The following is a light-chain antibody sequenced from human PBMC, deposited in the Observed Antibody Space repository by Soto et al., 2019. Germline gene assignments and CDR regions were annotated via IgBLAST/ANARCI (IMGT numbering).Light chain of an antibody. CDR3: QKYVEAPKT. V-gene: IGKV1-27*01. J-gene: IGKJ2*01. CDR2: VAS. Sequence: DIQMTQSPSSLSASVGDRVTITCRASQGISNYLAWYQQKPGKVPKLLIYVASTLQSGVPSRFIGSGSGTDFTLTISSLQPEDAATYFCQKYVEAPKTFGQGTKLEIK. CDR1: QGISNY.